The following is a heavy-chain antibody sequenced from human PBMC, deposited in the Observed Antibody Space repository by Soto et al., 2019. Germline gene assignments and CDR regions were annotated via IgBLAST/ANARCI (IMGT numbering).Heavy chain of an antibody. CDR3: ARDAHSSGFYF. CDR2: INPSGGST. D-gene: IGHD6-19*01. CDR1: GGTFSSYA. Sequence: GASVKVSCRASGGTFSSYAISWVRQAPGQGLEWMGIINPSGGSTSYAQKFQGRVTMTRDTSTSTVYMELSSLRSEDTAVYYCARDAHSSGFYFWGQGTMVTVSS. V-gene: IGHV1-46*01. J-gene: IGHJ3*01.